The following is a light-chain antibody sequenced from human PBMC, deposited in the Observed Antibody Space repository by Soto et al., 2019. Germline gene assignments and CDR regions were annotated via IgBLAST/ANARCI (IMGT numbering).Light chain of an antibody. CDR1: QNVNIW. V-gene: IGKV1-5*03. CDR3: QQYDTLRT. Sequence: DIHMTQSPSPLSASVGDRVTITCRASQNVNIWLAWYQKKPGKGPRPLIYEASILESGVPSRFSGSGSGTEFTLTISSLQPDDVATYFCQQYDTLRTFGQGTKVEIK. CDR2: EAS. J-gene: IGKJ1*01.